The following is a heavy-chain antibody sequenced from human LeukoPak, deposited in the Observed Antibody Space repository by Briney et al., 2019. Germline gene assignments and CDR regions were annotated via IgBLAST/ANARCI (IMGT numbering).Heavy chain of an antibody. J-gene: IGHJ5*02. CDR3: ARDSRIVVVPAAVQGWFDP. CDR1: GFTFSSYS. Sequence: SGGSLRLSCAASGFTFSSYSMNWVRQAPGKGLEWVSSISSSSSYIYYADSVKGRFTISRDNAKNSLYLQMNSLRAEDTAVYYCARDSRIVVVPAAVQGWFDPWGQGTLVTVSS. V-gene: IGHV3-21*01. CDR2: ISSSSSYI. D-gene: IGHD2-2*01.